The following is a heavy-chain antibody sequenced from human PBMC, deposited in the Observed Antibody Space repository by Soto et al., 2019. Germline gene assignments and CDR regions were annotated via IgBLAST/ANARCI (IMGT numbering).Heavy chain of an antibody. V-gene: IGHV4-38-2*01. J-gene: IGHJ5*02. D-gene: IGHD3-3*01. CDR3: ARGDTIFGVAATHNWFDP. CDR1: CYSISSGYY. CDR2: IYHSGST. Sequence: SETLSLTCAVSCYSISSGYYWGWIRQPPGKGLEWIGSIYHSGSTYYNPSLKSRVTISVDTSKNQFSLKLSSVTAADTAVYYCARGDTIFGVAATHNWFDPWGQGTLVTVSS.